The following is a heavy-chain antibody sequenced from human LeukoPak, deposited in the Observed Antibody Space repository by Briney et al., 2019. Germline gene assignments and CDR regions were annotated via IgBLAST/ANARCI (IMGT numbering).Heavy chain of an antibody. Sequence: PSETLSLTCTVSGDSIGSYYWSWIRQSAGKGLEWIGRIYSSGTTDYNPSLKGRVTMSVDTSRNQFSLKLNSVTAADTAVYYCARDGDGNFDYWGQGTLVTVSS. CDR3: ARDGDGNFDY. CDR2: IYSSGTT. J-gene: IGHJ4*02. CDR1: GDSIGSYY. V-gene: IGHV4-4*07. D-gene: IGHD7-27*01.